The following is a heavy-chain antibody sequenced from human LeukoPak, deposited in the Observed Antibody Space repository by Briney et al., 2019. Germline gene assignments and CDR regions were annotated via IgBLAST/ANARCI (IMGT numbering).Heavy chain of an antibody. D-gene: IGHD2-2*01. Sequence: EASVTVSCKASGYTFTGYYMHWVRQAPGQGLEWMGWINPNSGGTNYAQKFQGRVTMTRDTSISTAYMELSRLRSDDTAVYYCARANPRYCSSTSCAKARYSSSSPSDYWGQGTLVTVSS. CDR2: INPNSGGT. CDR1: GYTFTGYY. V-gene: IGHV1-2*02. J-gene: IGHJ4*02. CDR3: ARANPRYCSSTSCAKARYSSSSPSDY.